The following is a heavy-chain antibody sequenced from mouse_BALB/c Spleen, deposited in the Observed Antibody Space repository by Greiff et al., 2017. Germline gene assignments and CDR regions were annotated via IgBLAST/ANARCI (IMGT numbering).Heavy chain of an antibody. CDR2: IGAGGST. CDR3: ARDPLYDYDDAMDY. J-gene: IGHJ4*01. D-gene: IGHD2-4*01. CDR1: GFSLTGYV. V-gene: IGHV2-9*02. Sequence: VKLMESGPGLLAPSQSLSITCTSSGFSLTGYVVPWVRQPPGKGLEWLGVIGAGGSTNYNSALMSRLSISKDNSKSQVFLKMNSLQTDDTAMYYCARDPLYDYDDAMDYWGQGTSVTVSS.